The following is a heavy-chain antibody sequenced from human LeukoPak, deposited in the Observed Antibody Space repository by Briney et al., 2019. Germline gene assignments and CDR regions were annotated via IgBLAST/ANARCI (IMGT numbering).Heavy chain of an antibody. CDR1: GFTFSSYS. J-gene: IGHJ6*02. CDR2: ISSSSSTI. D-gene: IGHD3-22*01. CDR3: ARGYYDSSGYYQHYYDYYGMDF. Sequence: GGSLRLSCAASGFTFSSYSMNWVRQAPGKGLEWVSYISSSSSTIYYADSVKGRFTISRDNAKNSLYLQMNSLRDEDTAVYYCARGYYDSSGYYQHYYDYYGMDFWGQGTTVTVSS. V-gene: IGHV3-48*02.